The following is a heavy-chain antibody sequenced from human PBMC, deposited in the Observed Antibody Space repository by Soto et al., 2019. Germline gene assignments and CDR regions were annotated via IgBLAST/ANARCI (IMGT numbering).Heavy chain of an antibody. CDR2: MMPGSSHI. V-gene: IGHV3-48*01. Sequence: EVQLVESGGGLVQPGGSLRLTCAASGFTFSIYSMNWVRQAPGKGLEWVSYMMPGSSHIFYADSVKGRFTISRDNVKNSLELIRSRLGAEATARQYSAVVKVGAEAGHVFDIWGQGPMVTVSS. CDR1: GFTFSIYS. J-gene: IGHJ3*02. CDR3: AVVKVGAEAGHVFDI. D-gene: IGHD1-26*01.